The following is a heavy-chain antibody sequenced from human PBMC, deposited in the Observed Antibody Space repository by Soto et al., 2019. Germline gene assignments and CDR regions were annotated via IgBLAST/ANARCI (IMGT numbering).Heavy chain of an antibody. D-gene: IGHD5-12*01. CDR1: GGSISSYY. Sequence: PSETLSLTCTVSGGSISSYYWSWIRQPPGKGLEWFGYIYYSGSTNYNPSLKSRVTISVDTSKNQFSLKLSSVTVADTAVYYCARVTRGYSGYENHYYYYYMDVWGKGTTVTVSS. J-gene: IGHJ6*03. V-gene: IGHV4-59*01. CDR2: IYYSGST. CDR3: ARVTRGYSGYENHYYYYYMDV.